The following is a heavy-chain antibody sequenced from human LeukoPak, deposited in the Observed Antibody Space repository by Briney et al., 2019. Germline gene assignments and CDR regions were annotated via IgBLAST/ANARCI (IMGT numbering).Heavy chain of an antibody. CDR1: GFTFNNYA. V-gene: IGHV3-23*01. Sequence: GGFLRLSCAGSGFTFNNYAMSWVRQTPTKGLEWVSTITIAGDGTYYADPVRGRFTMSRDKSKNTLYLQMSSLRAEDTAVYYCVRAAPIDCSSTTCSLFDNWGQGILVTVSS. CDR3: VRAAPIDCSSTTCSLFDN. CDR2: ITIAGDGT. J-gene: IGHJ4*02. D-gene: IGHD2-2*01.